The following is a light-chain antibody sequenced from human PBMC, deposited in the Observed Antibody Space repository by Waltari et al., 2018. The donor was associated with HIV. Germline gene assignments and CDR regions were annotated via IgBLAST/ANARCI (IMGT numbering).Light chain of an antibody. Sequence: QSALTQSASVSGSPGQSITISCTGTSSEAGDYKYVPGYQQYPGKAPKVIIYEVSNRPSGVSNRFSGSWSGNTASLTISGLQPEDEADYYCCSYIGSAWVFGGGTKLTVL. CDR2: EVS. J-gene: IGLJ3*02. CDR1: SSEAGDYKY. V-gene: IGLV2-14*01. CDR3: CSYIGSAWV.